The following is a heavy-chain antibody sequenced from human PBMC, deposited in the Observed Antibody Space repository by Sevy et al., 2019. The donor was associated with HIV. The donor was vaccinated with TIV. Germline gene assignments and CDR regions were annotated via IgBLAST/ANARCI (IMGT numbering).Heavy chain of an antibody. CDR3: TRDRALKRYCSSTSCYGARYYYYGMDV. CDR2: IRSKAYGGTT. J-gene: IGHJ6*02. V-gene: IGHV3-49*03. D-gene: IGHD2-2*01. CDR1: GFTFGDYA. Sequence: GGSLRLSCTASGFTFGDYAMSWFRQAPGKGLEWVGFIRSKAYGGTTEYAASVKGKFTISRDDSKSIAYLQMNSLKTVDTAVYYCTRDRALKRYCSSTSCYGARYYYYGMDVWGQGTTVTVSS.